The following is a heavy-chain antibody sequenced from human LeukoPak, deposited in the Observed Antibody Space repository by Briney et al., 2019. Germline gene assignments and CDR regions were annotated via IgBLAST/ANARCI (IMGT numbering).Heavy chain of an antibody. V-gene: IGHV3-23*01. D-gene: IGHD3-3*01. CDR3: AKSFDFSNGHSPILTPFYS. CDR1: GFTFSSSA. Sequence: HPGGSLRLSCAASGFTFSSSAMSWVRQAPRKGVEWVSSISARGISTYYADSVKGRFTISRDNSKNTLYLQMNSLRGDDIGVYYCAKSFDFSNGHSPILTPFYSWGQGTLVSVSS. J-gene: IGHJ4*02. CDR2: ISARGIST.